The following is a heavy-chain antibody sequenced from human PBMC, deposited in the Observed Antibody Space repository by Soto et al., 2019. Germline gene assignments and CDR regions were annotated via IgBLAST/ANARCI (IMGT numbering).Heavy chain of an antibody. CDR1: GFTFSSYG. J-gene: IGHJ4*02. D-gene: IGHD5-12*01. Sequence: QVQLVESGGGVVQPGRSLRLSCAASGFTFSSYGMHWVRQAPGKGLEWVAVIWYDGSNKYYADSVKGRVTISRDNSKNTLYLQMNSLRAEDTAVYYCAAHSGNFDYWGQGTLVTVSS. CDR2: IWYDGSNK. CDR3: AAHSGNFDY. V-gene: IGHV3-33*01.